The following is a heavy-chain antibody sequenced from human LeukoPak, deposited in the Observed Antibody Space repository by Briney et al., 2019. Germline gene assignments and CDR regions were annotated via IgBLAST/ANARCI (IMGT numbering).Heavy chain of an antibody. CDR3: ARWTPTYGEHYYWYFDL. D-gene: IGHD4-17*01. CDR1: GFTFSSFS. Sequence: PGGSLRLSCAASGFTFSSFSMHWARQAPGKGLVWVSHISGDGRDTKYADSVKGRFTISRDNAKSTMYLQMNSLRAEDTAVYYCARWTPTYGEHYYWYFDLWGRGTLVTVSA. J-gene: IGHJ2*01. CDR2: ISGDGRDT. V-gene: IGHV3-74*03.